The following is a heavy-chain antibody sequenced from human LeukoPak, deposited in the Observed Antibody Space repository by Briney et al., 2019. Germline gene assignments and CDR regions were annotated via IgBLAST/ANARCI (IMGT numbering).Heavy chain of an antibody. V-gene: IGHV4-4*07. D-gene: IGHD4-17*01. CDR2: IYTSGST. J-gene: IGHJ4*02. CDR3: AREREIVYGDYVSSSLFDY. Sequence: GSLRLSCAASGFTFSSHWMSWIRQPAGKGLEWIGRIYTSGSTNYNPSLKSRVTMSVDTSKNQFSLKLSSVTAADTAVYYCAREREIVYGDYVSSSLFDYWGQGTLVTVSS. CDR1: GFTFSSHW.